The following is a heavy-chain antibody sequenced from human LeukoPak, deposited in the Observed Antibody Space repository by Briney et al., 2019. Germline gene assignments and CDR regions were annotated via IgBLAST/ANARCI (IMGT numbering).Heavy chain of an antibody. D-gene: IGHD2-2*01. CDR1: GFTFSSYA. CDR3: AKSRYCSSTSCYAGWTSDDAFDI. J-gene: IGHJ3*02. V-gene: IGHV3-23*01. Sequence: GGSLRLSCAASGFTFSSYAMTWVRQAPGKGLEWVSCISGSGDNTYYPDSVRGRFTISRDNSKNTLYLQMNSLRAEDTAVYYCAKSRYCSSTSCYAGWTSDDAFDIWGQGTMVTVSS. CDR2: ISGSGDNT.